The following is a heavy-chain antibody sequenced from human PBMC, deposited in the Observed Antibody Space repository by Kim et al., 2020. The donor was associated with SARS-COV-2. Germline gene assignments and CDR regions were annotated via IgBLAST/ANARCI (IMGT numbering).Heavy chain of an antibody. CDR2: T. V-gene: IGHV3-73*01. CDR3: TSLAVADPFDY. Sequence: TAYAASVKGRFTISRDDPKNTAYLQMNSLKTEDTAVYYCTSLAVADPFDYWGQGTLVTVSS. D-gene: IGHD6-19*01. J-gene: IGHJ4*02.